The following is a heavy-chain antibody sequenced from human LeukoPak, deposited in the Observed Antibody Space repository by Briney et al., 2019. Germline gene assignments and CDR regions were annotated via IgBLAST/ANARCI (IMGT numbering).Heavy chain of an antibody. J-gene: IGHJ6*03. CDR2: IRSKAYGGTT. CDR3: TRGLSSWSYYYYYVDV. D-gene: IGHD6-13*01. V-gene: IGHV3-49*04. CDR1: GFTFGDYA. Sequence: PGGSLRLSCTASGFTFGDYAMSWVRQAPGKGLEWVGFIRSKAYGGTTEYAASVKGRFTISRDDSKSIAYLQMNSLKTEDTAVYYCTRGLSSWSYYYYYVDVWGKGTTVTVSS.